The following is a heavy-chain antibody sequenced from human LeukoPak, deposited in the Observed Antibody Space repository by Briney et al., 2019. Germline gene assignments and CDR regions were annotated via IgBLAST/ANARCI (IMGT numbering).Heavy chain of an antibody. CDR2: IYYSGST. V-gene: IGHV4-59*08. D-gene: IGHD3-22*01. J-gene: IGHJ4*02. Sequence: SETLSLTCTVSGGSITSYYWSWIRQPPGKGLEWIGYIYYSGSTNYNPSLKSRVTISVDTSQNQFSLKLTSVTAADTAVYYCARQVYYYDSGGYSPFDYWGLGTLVTVSS. CDR3: ARQVYYYDSGGYSPFDY. CDR1: GGSITSYY.